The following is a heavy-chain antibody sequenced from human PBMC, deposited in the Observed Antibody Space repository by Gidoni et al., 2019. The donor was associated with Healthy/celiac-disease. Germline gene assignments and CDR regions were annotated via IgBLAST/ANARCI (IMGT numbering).Heavy chain of an antibody. CDR1: GFTFSSYA. V-gene: IGHV3-23*01. J-gene: IGHJ6*02. D-gene: IGHD2-21*02. CDR3: AKATADLFYYYHYGMDV. Sequence: EVQLLESVGGLVQPGGSLRLSCAASGFTFSSYAMSWVRQAPGKGLEWVSAISGSGGSTYYADSVKGRFTISRDNSKNTLYLQMNSLRAEDTAVYYCAKATADLFYYYHYGMDVWGQGTTVTVSS. CDR2: ISGSGGST.